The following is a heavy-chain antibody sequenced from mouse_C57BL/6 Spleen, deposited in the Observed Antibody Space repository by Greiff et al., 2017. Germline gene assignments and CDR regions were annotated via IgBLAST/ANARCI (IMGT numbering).Heavy chain of an antibody. CDR3: ARDDDGYYDWFAY. V-gene: IGHV1-54*01. D-gene: IGHD2-3*01. Sequence: VQLVESGAELVRPGTSVKVSCKASGYAFTNYLIEWVKQRPGQGLEWIGVINAGSGGTNYNEKFKGKATLTADKSSSTAYMQLSSLTSENSAVYFCARDDDGYYDWFAYWGQGTLVTVSA. J-gene: IGHJ3*01. CDR2: INAGSGGT. CDR1: GYAFTNYL.